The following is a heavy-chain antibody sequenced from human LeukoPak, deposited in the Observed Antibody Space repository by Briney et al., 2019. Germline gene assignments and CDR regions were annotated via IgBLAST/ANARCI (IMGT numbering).Heavy chain of an antibody. J-gene: IGHJ4*02. CDR1: GFTYGTYA. CDR2: ISDNGAAT. V-gene: IGHV3-23*01. CDR3: ANLGKYCSGFSCYI. D-gene: IGHD2-2*02. Sequence: PGGSLRLSCAASGFTYGTYAVSWVRQAPGKELDWVSAISDNGAATYYADSVRGRFTVSRDNSINTVYLQMNSLRAEDTAVYYCANLGKYCSGFSCYIWGQGTLVTVSS.